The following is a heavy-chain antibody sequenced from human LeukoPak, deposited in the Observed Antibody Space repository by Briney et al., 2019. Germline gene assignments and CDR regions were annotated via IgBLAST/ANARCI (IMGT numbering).Heavy chain of an antibody. Sequence: GGSLRLSCAASGFTFSSYAMSWVRQAPGKGLEWVSAISGSGGSTYYADSVKGRFIMSRDNSKNALYLQMNSLRVEDTAVYYCAKVAHYYGSGSYYEYYFDYWGQGTLVTVSS. CDR2: ISGSGGST. V-gene: IGHV3-23*01. J-gene: IGHJ4*02. CDR1: GFTFSSYA. CDR3: AKVAHYYGSGSYYEYYFDY. D-gene: IGHD3-10*01.